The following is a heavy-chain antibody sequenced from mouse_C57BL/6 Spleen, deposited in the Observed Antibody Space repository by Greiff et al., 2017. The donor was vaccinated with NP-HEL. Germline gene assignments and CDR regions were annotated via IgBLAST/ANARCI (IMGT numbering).Heavy chain of an antibody. CDR1: GYTFTSYW. CDR3: ARMVLRYPYAMDY. J-gene: IGHJ4*01. V-gene: IGHV1-53*01. CDR2: INPSNGGT. D-gene: IGHD1-1*01. Sequence: VKLQQPGTELVKPGASVKLSCKASGYTFTSYWMHWVKQRPGQGLEWIGNINPSNGGTNYNEKFKSKATLTVDKSSSTAYMQLSSLTSEDSAVYYCARMVLRYPYAMDYWGQGTSVTVSS.